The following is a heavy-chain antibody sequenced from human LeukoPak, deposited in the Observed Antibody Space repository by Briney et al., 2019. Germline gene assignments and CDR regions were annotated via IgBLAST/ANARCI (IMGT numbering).Heavy chain of an antibody. Sequence: SKTLSLTCTVSNGSISTYSWSWIRQPAGKGLEWIGRIYSSGSTNYRASLKRRVTMSVDMSKNQFSLKLNSVTAADAAVYYCARGCTDPREPHGFDIWGHGTLVSVSS. CDR3: ARGCTDPREPHGFDI. D-gene: IGHD2-8*02. CDR2: IYSSGST. CDR1: NGSISTYS. V-gene: IGHV4-4*07. J-gene: IGHJ3*02.